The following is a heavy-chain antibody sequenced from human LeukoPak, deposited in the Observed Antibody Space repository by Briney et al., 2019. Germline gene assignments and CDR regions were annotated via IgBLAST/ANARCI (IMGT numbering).Heavy chain of an antibody. CDR3: ARASYSSGWWFDY. CDR2: ISSSGSTI. CDR1: GFSFSSYE. Sequence: GASLRLSCAASGFSFSSYEMNWVRQAPGKGLEWVSYISSSGSTIYYADSVKGRLTISRDNAKNSLYLQMNSLRAEDTAVYYCARASYSSGWWFDYWGQGTLVTVSS. V-gene: IGHV3-48*03. D-gene: IGHD6-19*01. J-gene: IGHJ4*02.